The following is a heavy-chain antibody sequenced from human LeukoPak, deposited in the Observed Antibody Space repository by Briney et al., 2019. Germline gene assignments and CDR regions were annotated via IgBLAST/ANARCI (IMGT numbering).Heavy chain of an antibody. J-gene: IGHJ4*02. CDR1: GYTLTELS. V-gene: IGHV1-24*01. CDR2: FDPEDVET. D-gene: IGHD1-20*01. Sequence: ASVKVSCKVSGYTLTELSMHWVRQTPGKGLEWMGGFDPEDVETIYAQKFQGRVTMTEDTSTDTAYMELISLRSEDKAVYYWAAGYDWKDVHYWGQGTLVTVSS. CDR3: AAGYDWKDVHY.